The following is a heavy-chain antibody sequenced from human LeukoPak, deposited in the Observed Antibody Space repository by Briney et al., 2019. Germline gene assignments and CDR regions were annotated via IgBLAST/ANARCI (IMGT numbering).Heavy chain of an antibody. Sequence: SVKVSCKTSGGALGSYSTSWVRQAPGQGLEWMGGIVPTFETANYAQEFQDRLTITADESTDTVYMELSSLTSEDTAVYYCARDRGHCDTARCYINWFDPWGQGTLVTVSP. CDR3: ARDRGHCDTARCYINWFDP. J-gene: IGHJ5*02. CDR1: GGALGSYS. CDR2: IVPTFETA. V-gene: IGHV1-69*13. D-gene: IGHD5-18*01.